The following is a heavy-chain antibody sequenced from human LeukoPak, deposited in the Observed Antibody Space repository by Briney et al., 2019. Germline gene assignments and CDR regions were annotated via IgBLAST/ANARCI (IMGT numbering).Heavy chain of an antibody. CDR2: ISSSSSYI. Sequence: PGGSLRLSCAASGFTFSSYSMNWARQAPGKGLEWVSSISSSSSYIYYADSVKGRFTISRDNAKNSLYLQMNSLRAEDTAVYYCARGGRFRWFGELSSYNRYRCYLDYWGQGTLVTVSS. D-gene: IGHD3-10*01. CDR1: GFTFSSYS. V-gene: IGHV3-21*01. CDR3: ARGGRFRWFGELSSYNRYRCYLDY. J-gene: IGHJ4*02.